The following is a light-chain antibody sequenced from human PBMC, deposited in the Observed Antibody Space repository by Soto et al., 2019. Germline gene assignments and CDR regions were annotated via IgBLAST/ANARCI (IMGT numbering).Light chain of an antibody. CDR2: NVN. J-gene: IGLJ1*01. Sequence: VLIQPPSVSGSPGQSVTISCTGTCSDVGNYDYVSWYQQHPGTVPKPMIFNVNTRPSGVPDRFSGSKSANTASMTISGLRAEDEADYYCCSYAGSYTLGVFGTGTKLTVL. CDR3: CSYAGSYTLGV. V-gene: IGLV2-11*01. CDR1: CSDVGNYDY.